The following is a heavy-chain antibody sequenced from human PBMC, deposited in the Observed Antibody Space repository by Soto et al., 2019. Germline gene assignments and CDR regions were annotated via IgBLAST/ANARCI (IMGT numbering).Heavy chain of an antibody. Sequence: QITLKESGPPLVKPTQTLTLTCTFSGFSLSTAGVGVGWIRQPPGKALEWLALIYWDDDKRYSPSLKSRLTITKDNSKNHLVLTMTKMDPEDKNTYYCAHGYDSSGYSPEYLQHWGQRTLVTVSS. CDR2: IYWDDDK. CDR3: AHGYDSSGYSPEYLQH. V-gene: IGHV2-5*02. CDR1: GFSLSTAGVG. J-gene: IGHJ1*01. D-gene: IGHD3-22*01.